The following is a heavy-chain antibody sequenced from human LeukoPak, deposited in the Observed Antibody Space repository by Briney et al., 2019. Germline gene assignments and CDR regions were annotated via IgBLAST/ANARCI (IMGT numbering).Heavy chain of an antibody. V-gene: IGHV5-51*01. Sequence: PGESLKISCKGSGYSFTNYWIGWVRQMPGKGLEWVGIIYPGDSDTRYSPSFQGQVTISADKSISTAYLQWSSLKASDTAMYYCARRQSGIAASANFPFDYWGQGTLVTVSS. D-gene: IGHD6-13*01. J-gene: IGHJ4*02. CDR1: GYSFTNYW. CDR2: IYPGDSDT. CDR3: ARRQSGIAASANFPFDY.